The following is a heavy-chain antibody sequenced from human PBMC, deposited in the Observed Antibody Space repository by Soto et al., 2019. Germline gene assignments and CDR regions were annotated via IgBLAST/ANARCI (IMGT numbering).Heavy chain of an antibody. D-gene: IGHD2-15*01. J-gene: IGHJ5*02. V-gene: IGHV3-11*01. CDR2: ITNINIRM. CDR3: ARAGYCSGGSCPPTPNWFDP. CDR1: GFNFNDYH. Sequence: GGSLRLSCEVSGFNFNDYHMSWIRQAPGKGLEWVSHITNINIRMYYADSVKGRFTISRDNAKNSLYLQMNSLRAEDTAVYYCARAGYCSGGSCPPTPNWFDPWGQGTLVTVSS.